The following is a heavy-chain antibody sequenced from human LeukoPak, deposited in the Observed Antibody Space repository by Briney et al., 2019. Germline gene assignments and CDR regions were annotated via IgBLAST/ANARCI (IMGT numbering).Heavy chain of an antibody. CDR3: ARGDESKPWDP. V-gene: IGHV4-59*07. CDR2: IYYSGST. J-gene: IGHJ5*02. D-gene: IGHD1-14*01. Sequence: PSDTLSLTCTVSAPSLSDYYWSWIRRPPGKGLEWIGYIYYSGSTNYNPSLKSRATISEDTSKNQFSLKLSSVTAADTAVYYCARGDESKPWDPWGQGTLVTVSS. CDR1: APSLSDYY.